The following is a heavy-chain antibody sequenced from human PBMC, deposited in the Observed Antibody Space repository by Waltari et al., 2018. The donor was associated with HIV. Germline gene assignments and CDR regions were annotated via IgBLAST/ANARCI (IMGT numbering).Heavy chain of an antibody. Sequence: EVQLVESGGGLVKPGGSLRLSCAASGFTFSSYSMNWARQAPGTGLEWVSSISSSSCYIYYADSVKGRFTISRDNAKNSLYLQMNSLRAEDTAVYYCARDTSFWSSPDLDAFDIWGQGTMVTVSS. CDR1: GFTFSSYS. V-gene: IGHV3-21*01. CDR3: ARDTSFWSSPDLDAFDI. D-gene: IGHD3-3*01. J-gene: IGHJ3*02. CDR2: ISSSSCYI.